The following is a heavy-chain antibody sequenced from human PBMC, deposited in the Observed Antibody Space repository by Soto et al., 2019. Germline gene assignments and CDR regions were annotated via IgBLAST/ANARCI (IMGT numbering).Heavy chain of an antibody. Sequence: TLSLTCAVYGGSFSGYYWSWIRQPPGKGLEWIGEINHSGSTNYNPSLKSRVTISVDTSKNQFSLKLSSVTAADTAVYHCARTTYYYDSSGYYLDYWGQGTLVTVSS. J-gene: IGHJ4*02. CDR2: INHSGST. CDR3: ARTTYYYDSSGYYLDY. CDR1: GGSFSGYY. D-gene: IGHD3-22*01. V-gene: IGHV4-34*01.